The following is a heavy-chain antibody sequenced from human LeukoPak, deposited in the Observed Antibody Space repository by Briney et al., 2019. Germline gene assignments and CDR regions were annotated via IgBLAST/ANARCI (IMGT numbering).Heavy chain of an antibody. J-gene: IGHJ4*02. CDR3: ARLLWFGESDYYFDY. D-gene: IGHD3-10*01. CDR1: GFNFRSYQ. CDR2: IRSSGSTL. V-gene: IGHV3-48*03. Sequence: GGSLRLSCAASGFNFRSYQIHWVRLPPGKGLEWVSYIRSSGSTLKFADSVKGRFSISRDNAKNSVYLEMDSLRAEDTAGDFCARLLWFGESDYYFDYWVQGAQVGVCS.